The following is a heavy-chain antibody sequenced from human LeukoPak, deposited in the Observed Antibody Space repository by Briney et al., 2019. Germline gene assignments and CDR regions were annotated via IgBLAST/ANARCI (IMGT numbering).Heavy chain of an antibody. V-gene: IGHV4-34*01. J-gene: IGHJ5*02. CDR2: ISSGGNT. D-gene: IGHD3-22*01. CDR1: GGSFSTYY. Sequence: PSETLSLTCAVYGGSFSTYYWSWIRQPPGKGLEWIGEISSGGNTNENPSPSLKSRVTISVDRSKNQFSLKLSSVTAADTAVYYCASLSYDSLTGAGFDPWGQGTLVTVSS. CDR3: ASLSYDSLTGAGFDP.